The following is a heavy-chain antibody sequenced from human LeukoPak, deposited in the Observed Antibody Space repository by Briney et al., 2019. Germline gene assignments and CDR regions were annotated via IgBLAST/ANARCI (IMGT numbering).Heavy chain of an antibody. V-gene: IGHV4-39*07. Sequence: SETLSLTCTVSGGSISSSRYYWGWIRQPPGKGLEWIGNIYYGGSTYYNPSLKSRLTISLGTSKNQFSLKLSSVTAADTAVYYCARERCSGGSCYSDYWGQGTLVTVSS. J-gene: IGHJ4*02. CDR2: IYYGGST. CDR3: ARERCSGGSCYSDY. D-gene: IGHD2-15*01. CDR1: GGSISSSRYY.